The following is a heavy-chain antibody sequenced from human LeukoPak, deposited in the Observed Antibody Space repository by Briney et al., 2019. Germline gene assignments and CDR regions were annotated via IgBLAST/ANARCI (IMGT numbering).Heavy chain of an antibody. V-gene: IGHV3-30*04. D-gene: IGHD3-22*01. J-gene: IGHJ5*02. CDR1: GFTLSSYA. CDR2: ISYDGSNK. CDR3: VSYYYDSSGYYSLDP. Sequence: PGGSLRLSCAASGFTLSSYAMHWVRQAPGKGLEWVAVISYDGSNKYYADSVKGRFTISRDNSKNTLYLQMNSLRAEDTAVYYCVSYYYDSSGYYSLDPWGQGTLVTVSS.